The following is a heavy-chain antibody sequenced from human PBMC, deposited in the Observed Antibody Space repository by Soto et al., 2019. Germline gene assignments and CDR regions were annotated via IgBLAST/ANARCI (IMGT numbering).Heavy chain of an antibody. CDR1: VXTFTSYD. J-gene: IGHJ3*02. V-gene: IGHV1-8*01. Sequence: ASVKVSCKASVXTFTSYDINWVRQATGQGLEWMGWMNPNSGNTGYAQKFQGRVTMTRNTSISTAYMELSSLRSEDTAVYYCARGLTSDYVWGSYRGHAFDIWGQGTMVTVSS. CDR3: ARGLTSDYVWGSYRGHAFDI. CDR2: MNPNSGNT. D-gene: IGHD3-16*02.